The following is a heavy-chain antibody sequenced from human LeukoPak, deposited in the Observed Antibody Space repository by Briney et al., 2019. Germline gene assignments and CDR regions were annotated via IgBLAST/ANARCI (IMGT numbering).Heavy chain of an antibody. CDR3: ARERLGGSYYRPVEY. Sequence: SETLSLTGTVSGGSISSSSYYWGWIRQPPGKELEWIGSIYYSGSTYYNPSLKSRVTISVDTSKNQFSLKLSSVSAEDTALYYCARERLGGSYYRPVEYWGQGTLVTVSS. V-gene: IGHV4-39*02. J-gene: IGHJ4*02. CDR1: GGSISSSSYY. D-gene: IGHD1-26*01. CDR2: IYYSGST.